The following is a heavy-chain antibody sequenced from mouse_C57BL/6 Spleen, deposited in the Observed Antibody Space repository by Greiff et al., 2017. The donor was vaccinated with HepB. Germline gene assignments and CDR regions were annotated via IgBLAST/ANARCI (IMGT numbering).Heavy chain of an antibody. Sequence: EVKLMESGGGLVKPGGSLKLSCAASGFTFSSYAMSWVRQTPEKRLEWVATISDGGSYTYYPDNVKGRFTISRDNAKNNLYLQMSHLKSEDTAMYYCARYSNSNWYFDVWGTGTTVTVSS. D-gene: IGHD2-5*01. CDR2: ISDGGSYT. J-gene: IGHJ1*03. CDR1: GFTFSSYA. CDR3: ARYSNSNWYFDV. V-gene: IGHV5-4*03.